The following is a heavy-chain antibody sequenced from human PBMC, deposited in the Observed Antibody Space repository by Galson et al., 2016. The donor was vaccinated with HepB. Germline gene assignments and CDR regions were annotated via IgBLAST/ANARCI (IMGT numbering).Heavy chain of an antibody. V-gene: IGHV3-30*04. CDR2: ISSYGTNK. CDR1: GFTFSSHA. J-gene: IGHJ4*02. D-gene: IGHD3-3*01. CDR3: ARGIFKANPHFDY. Sequence: SLRLSCAGSGFTFSSHALHWVRQAPGKGLEWVTVISSYGTNKFYADSVKGRFTVSRDNSKNTLYLQMNSLRPEDTAVYFCARGIFKANPHFDYWGQGTLVTVST.